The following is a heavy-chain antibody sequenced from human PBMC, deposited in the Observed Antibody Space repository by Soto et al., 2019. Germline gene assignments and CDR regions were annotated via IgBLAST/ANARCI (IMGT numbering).Heavy chain of an antibody. J-gene: IGHJ6*02. CDR2: IYHSGST. Sequence: SETLSLTCAVSGYSISSGYYWGWIRQPPGKGLEWIGSIYHSGSTYYNPSLKSRVTISVDTSKNQFSLKLSSVTAADTAVYYCARKGITETQRDVWGQGTTVTVSS. CDR3: ARKGITETQRDV. CDR1: GYSISSGYY. D-gene: IGHD1-20*01. V-gene: IGHV4-38-2*01.